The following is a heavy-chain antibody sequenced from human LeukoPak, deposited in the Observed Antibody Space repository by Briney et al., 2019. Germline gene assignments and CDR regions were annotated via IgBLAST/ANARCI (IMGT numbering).Heavy chain of an antibody. J-gene: IGHJ4*02. CDR1: GFTVSSNY. V-gene: IGHV3-53*01. D-gene: IGHD6-19*01. CDR3: TTVSRLVRYYFDY. Sequence: GGSLRLSCAASGFTVSSNYMSWVRQAPGKGLEWVSVIYSGGSTYYADSVKGRFTISRDNSKNTLYLQMNSLRAEDTAVYYCTTVSRLVRYYFDYWGQGTLVTVSS. CDR2: IYSGGST.